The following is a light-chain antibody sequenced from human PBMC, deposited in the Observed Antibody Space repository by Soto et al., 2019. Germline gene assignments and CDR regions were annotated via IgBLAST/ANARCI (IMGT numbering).Light chain of an antibody. Sequence: EIVFTQSPGTLSLSPGERATLSCRASQSVSSSSLAWYQQKRGQAPSLLIYGASTKATGIPDRFSGSGSGTHCTLTISRLEPGDFEVYYGQHFGGNTFTFGQGTRLEIK. V-gene: IGKV3-20*01. J-gene: IGKJ5*01. CDR3: QHFGGNTFT. CDR1: QSVSSSS. CDR2: GAS.